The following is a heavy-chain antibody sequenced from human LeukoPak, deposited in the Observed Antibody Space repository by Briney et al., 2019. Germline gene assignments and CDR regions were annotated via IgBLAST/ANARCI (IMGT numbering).Heavy chain of an antibody. CDR3: ANDGYGDYVIDY. D-gene: IGHD4-17*01. CDR2: IRYDGSNK. Sequence: GGSLRLSCAASGFTFSSYGMHWVRQAPGKGLEWVAFIRYDGSNKYYADSVKGRFTISRDNSKNTLYLQMNSLRAEDTSVYYCANDGYGDYVIDYWGQGTLVTVSS. J-gene: IGHJ4*02. CDR1: GFTFSSYG. V-gene: IGHV3-30*02.